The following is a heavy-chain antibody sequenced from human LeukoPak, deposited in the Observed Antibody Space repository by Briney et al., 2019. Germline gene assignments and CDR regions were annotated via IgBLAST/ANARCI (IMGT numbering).Heavy chain of an antibody. D-gene: IGHD1-26*01. J-gene: IGHJ4*02. CDR2: INAGNGNT. CDR1: GYTFTSYA. Sequence: ASVKVSCKASGYTFTSYAMHWVRQAPGQRLESMGWINAGNGNTKYSQNFQGRVTITRDTSATTAYMELSSLRSEDTAAYYCARDSLYSGSYVFDYWGQGTLVTVSS. CDR3: ARDSLYSGSYVFDY. V-gene: IGHV1-3*01.